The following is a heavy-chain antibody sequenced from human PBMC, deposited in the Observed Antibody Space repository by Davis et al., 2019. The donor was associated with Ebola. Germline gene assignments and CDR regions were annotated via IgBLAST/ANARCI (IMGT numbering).Heavy chain of an antibody. V-gene: IGHV4-59*12. D-gene: IGHD6-13*01. Sequence: PSETLSLTCTVSGGSISSYYWSWIRQPPGKGLEWIGYIYYSGSTNYNPSLKSRVTISVDTSKNQFSLKLSSVTAADTAVYYCARGRAAAGTGAGDYWGQGTLVTVSS. J-gene: IGHJ4*02. CDR1: GGSISSYY. CDR2: IYYSGST. CDR3: ARGRAAAGTGAGDY.